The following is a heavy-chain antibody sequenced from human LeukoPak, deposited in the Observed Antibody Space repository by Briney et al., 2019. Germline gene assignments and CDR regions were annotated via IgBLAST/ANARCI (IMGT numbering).Heavy chain of an antibody. Sequence: SETLSLTCTVSGYSISSGYYWGWIRQPPGKGLEWIGSIHHGGTTYYNPSLKSPVTISVDTSKNQFSLKLSSVTAADTAVYYCASDAFDIWGQGTMVTVSS. J-gene: IGHJ3*02. CDR1: GYSISSGYY. CDR3: ASDAFDI. CDR2: IHHGGTT. V-gene: IGHV4-38-2*02.